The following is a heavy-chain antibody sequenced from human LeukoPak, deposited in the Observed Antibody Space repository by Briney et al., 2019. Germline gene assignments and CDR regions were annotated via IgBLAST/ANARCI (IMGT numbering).Heavy chain of an antibody. V-gene: IGHV3-30*18. Sequence: GGSLRLSCAASGFTFSSYGMHWVRQAPGKGLEWVAVISYDGSNKYYADSVKGRFTISRDNSKNTLYLQMNSLRAEDTAVYYCAKDPQATVTTGWFDPWGQGTLATVSS. CDR1: GFTFSSYG. J-gene: IGHJ5*02. CDR3: AKDPQATVTTGWFDP. D-gene: IGHD4-17*01. CDR2: ISYDGSNK.